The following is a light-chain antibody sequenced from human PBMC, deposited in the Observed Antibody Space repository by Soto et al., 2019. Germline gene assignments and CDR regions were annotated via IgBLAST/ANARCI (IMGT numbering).Light chain of an antibody. Sequence: QSVLTQPPSASGTPGQRVTISCSGSSSKIGSNYVYWYQQLPGTAPKLLIYRNNQRPSGVPDRFSGSKSGTSASLAISGLRSEDEADYYCAAWDDSLSVHVVFGGGTKVTVL. J-gene: IGLJ2*01. CDR2: RNN. CDR1: SSKIGSNY. V-gene: IGLV1-47*01. CDR3: AAWDDSLSVHVV.